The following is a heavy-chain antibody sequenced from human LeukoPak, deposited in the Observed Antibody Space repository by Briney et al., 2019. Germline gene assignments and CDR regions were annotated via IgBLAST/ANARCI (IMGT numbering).Heavy chain of an antibody. CDR3: ARGTYSSGWYGYYFDY. J-gene: IGHJ4*02. D-gene: IGHD6-19*01. CDR2: INPNSGGT. Sequence: GASVKVSCKASGYTFTGYYIHWVRQAPGQGLEWMGWINPNSGGTNYAQKFQGRVTMTRDTSISTAYMELSRLRSDDTAVYYCARGTYSSGWYGYYFDYWGQGTLVTVSS. CDR1: GYTFTGYY. V-gene: IGHV1-2*02.